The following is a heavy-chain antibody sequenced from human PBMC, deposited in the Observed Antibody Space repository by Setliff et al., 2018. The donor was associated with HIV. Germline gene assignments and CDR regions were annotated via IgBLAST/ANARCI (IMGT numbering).Heavy chain of an antibody. CDR1: GFNFDDSA. D-gene: IGHD2-8*01. CDR3: ARVITYCTNGVCYAFDM. J-gene: IGHJ3*02. V-gene: IGHV3-20*04. CDR2: LIWNGHIT. Sequence: GGSLRLSCAASGFNFDDSAMSWVRQAPGKGLAWVSGLIWNGHITSYADSVKGRFTVSRDNAKNSLYLQMNSLRVEDTDLYYCARVITYCTNGVCYAFDMRGQGTVVTVSS.